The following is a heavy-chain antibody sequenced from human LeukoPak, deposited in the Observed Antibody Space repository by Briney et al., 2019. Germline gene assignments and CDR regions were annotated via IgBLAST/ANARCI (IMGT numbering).Heavy chain of an antibody. CDR2: INPNSGGT. CDR1: GYTFIGYY. D-gene: IGHD6-13*01. CDR3: ARDKVRSYSSSWYAYYYYMDV. Sequence: ASVKVSCKASGYTFIGYYMHWVRQAPGQGLEWMGWINPNSGGTNYAQKFQGRVTMTRDTSISTAYMELSRLRSDDTAVYYCARDKVRSYSSSWYAYYYYMDVWGKGTTVTISS. V-gene: IGHV1-2*02. J-gene: IGHJ6*03.